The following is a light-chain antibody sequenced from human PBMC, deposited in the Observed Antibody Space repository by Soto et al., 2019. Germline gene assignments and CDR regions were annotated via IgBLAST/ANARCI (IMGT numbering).Light chain of an antibody. CDR3: KHYNSYSGA. J-gene: IGKJ1*01. CDR2: KAS. V-gene: IGKV1-5*03. CDR1: QTISSW. Sequence: DIQMTQSPSTLSGSVGDRVTITCRASQTISSWLAWYQQKPGKAPKLLIYKASTLKSGVPSRFSGSGSGTDFTLTISRLQPDDFASYYCKHYNSYSGASGQGTKVELK.